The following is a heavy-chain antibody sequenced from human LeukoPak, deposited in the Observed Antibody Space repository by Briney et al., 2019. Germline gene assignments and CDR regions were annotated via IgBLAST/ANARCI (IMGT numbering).Heavy chain of an antibody. CDR2: IYSGGST. CDR1: RFTVSSNY. V-gene: IGHV3-53*01. Sequence: PGGSLRLSCEASRFTVSSNYMSWVRQAPGKGLEWVSVIYSGGSTYYADSVKGRFTISRDNSKNTLYLQMNSLKTEDTAVYYCTTDPGSSGVWGQGTTVTVSS. J-gene: IGHJ6*02. D-gene: IGHD3-10*01. CDR3: TTDPGSSGV.